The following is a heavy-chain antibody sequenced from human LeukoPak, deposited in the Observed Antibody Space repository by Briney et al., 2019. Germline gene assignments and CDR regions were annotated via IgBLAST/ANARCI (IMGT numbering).Heavy chain of an antibody. CDR1: GGSVSSGNYY. CDR3: ARADYDALDY. J-gene: IGHJ4*02. D-gene: IGHD4-17*01. Sequence: SETLSLTCTVSGGSVSSGNYYWSWIRQPPGKGLEWIGYIYYSGSTNYNPSLKSRVTISVDTSKNQFSLKLRSVTAADTAVYYYARADYDALDYWGQGTLVTVSS. CDR2: IYYSGST. V-gene: IGHV4-61*01.